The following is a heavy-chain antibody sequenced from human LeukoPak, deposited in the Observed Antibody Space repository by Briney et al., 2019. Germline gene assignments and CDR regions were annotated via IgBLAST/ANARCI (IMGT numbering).Heavy chain of an antibody. D-gene: IGHD4-23*01. CDR2: IGDSGSGG. J-gene: IGHJ4*02. CDR1: GFNFNYFA. V-gene: IGHV3-23*01. Sequence: PGGSLKLSCSASGFNFNYFAMSWLRQAPGKRLEWGSTIGDSGSGGSYADSVRGRFTISRDNSKNMVYLQMHSLRVDDSAIYSCSRIKYGGNSGYHFDYWGQGTLVTVSS. CDR3: SRIKYGGNSGYHFDY.